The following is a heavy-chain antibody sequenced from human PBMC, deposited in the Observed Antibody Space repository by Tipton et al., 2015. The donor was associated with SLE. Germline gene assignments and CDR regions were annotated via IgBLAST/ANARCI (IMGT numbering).Heavy chain of an antibody. Sequence: LRLSCTVSGGSISSGSYYWSWIRQPAGKGLEWIGRIYTSGSTNYNPSLKSRVTISIDTSKNQFSLKLSSVTAADTAVYYCAITPWTRGLSVYWGQGTRVAVSS. CDR2: IYTSGST. D-gene: IGHD3/OR15-3a*01. V-gene: IGHV4-61*02. CDR3: AITPWTRGLSVY. CDR1: GGSISSGSYY. J-gene: IGHJ4*02.